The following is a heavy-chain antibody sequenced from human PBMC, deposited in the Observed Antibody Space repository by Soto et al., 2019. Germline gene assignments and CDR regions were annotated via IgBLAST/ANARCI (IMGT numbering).Heavy chain of an antibody. CDR3: AALEFYDFWSGYYTLPSMDV. CDR1: GFTFSSYG. Sequence: SLRLSCAASGFTFSSYGMHWVRQAPGKGLEWVAVISYDGSNKYYADFLKGRFTISRDNSKNTLYLQMNSLRAEDTAVYYCAALEFYDFWSGYYTLPSMDVWGQGTTVTVSS. D-gene: IGHD3-3*01. V-gene: IGHV3-30*03. CDR2: ISYDGSNK. J-gene: IGHJ6*02.